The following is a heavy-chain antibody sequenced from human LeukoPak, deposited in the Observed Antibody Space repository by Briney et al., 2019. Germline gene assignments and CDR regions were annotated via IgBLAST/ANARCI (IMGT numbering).Heavy chain of an antibody. D-gene: IGHD1-26*01. V-gene: IGHV3-48*03. CDR1: GLSFSSYD. CDR3: ARDRAALKVGATDY. CDR2: ISTSGSSI. J-gene: IGHJ4*02. Sequence: PGGSLRLSCVAAGLSFSSYDMYWVRQAPGKGLEWVAYISTSGSSIDYADSVKGRFTISRDNAKNSLYLQMNSLRAEDTAVYYCARDRAALKVGATDYWGQGTLVTVSS.